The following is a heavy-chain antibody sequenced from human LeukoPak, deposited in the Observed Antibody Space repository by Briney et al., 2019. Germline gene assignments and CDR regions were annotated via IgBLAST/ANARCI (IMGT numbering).Heavy chain of an antibody. J-gene: IGHJ4*02. V-gene: IGHV1-18*01. CDR2: ISAYNGNT. Sequence: ASVKVSCKASGYTFTSYGISWVRQAPGQGLEWMGWISAYNGNTNYAQKLQGRVTITTDESTSTAYMELSSLRSEDTAVYYCARGYYDSSGYPFDYWGQGTLVTVSS. D-gene: IGHD3-22*01. CDR3: ARGYYDSSGYPFDY. CDR1: GYTFTSYG.